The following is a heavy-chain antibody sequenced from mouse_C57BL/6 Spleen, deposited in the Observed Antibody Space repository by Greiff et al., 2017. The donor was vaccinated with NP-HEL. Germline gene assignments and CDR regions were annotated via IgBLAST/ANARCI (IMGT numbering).Heavy chain of an antibody. CDR1: GYTFTSYW. CDR3: ARATMVTDYYAMDY. Sequence: VQLQQPGAELVKPGASVKLSCKASGYTFTSYWMHWVKQRPGQGLEWIGMIHPNSGSTNYNEKFKSKATLTVDKSSSTAYMQLSSLTSEDSAVYYCARATMVTDYYAMDYWGQGTSVTVSS. CDR2: IHPNSGST. D-gene: IGHD2-2*01. V-gene: IGHV1-64*01. J-gene: IGHJ4*01.